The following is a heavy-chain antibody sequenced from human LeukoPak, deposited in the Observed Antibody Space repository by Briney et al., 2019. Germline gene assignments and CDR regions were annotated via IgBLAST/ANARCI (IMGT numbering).Heavy chain of an antibody. V-gene: IGHV3-23*01. J-gene: IGHJ4*02. CDR2: ISGSGGST. D-gene: IGHD3-22*01. Sequence: PGGSLRLSCAASGFTFSTYAMSWVRQAPGKGVEWVSAISGSGGSTYYADSVKGRFTISRDNSKNTLYLQMNSLRAEDTAVYYCAKGVRGDSSGYYVIDYWGQGTLVTVSS. CDR3: AKGVRGDSSGYYVIDY. CDR1: GFTFSTYA.